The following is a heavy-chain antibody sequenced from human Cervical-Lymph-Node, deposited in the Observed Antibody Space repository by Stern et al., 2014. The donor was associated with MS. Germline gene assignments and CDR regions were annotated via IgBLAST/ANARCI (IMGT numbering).Heavy chain of an antibody. J-gene: IGHJ6*02. CDR1: GFTLSSYG. CDR2: IWYDGSNK. CDR3: ARGGFCTDAACYEFDGMDV. D-gene: IGHD2-8*01. V-gene: IGHV3-33*01. Sequence: VQLVESGGGVVQPGTSLRLSCAASGFTLSSYGMHWVRQAPGKGLEWVALIWYDGSNKYYAESVKGRFTISRDNSKDTVYLQMNSLRVEDTALYYCARGGFCTDAACYEFDGMDVWGQGTTVTVPS.